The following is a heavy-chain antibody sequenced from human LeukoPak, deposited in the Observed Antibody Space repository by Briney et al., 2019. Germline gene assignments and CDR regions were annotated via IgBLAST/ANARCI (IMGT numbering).Heavy chain of an antibody. D-gene: IGHD2-15*01. CDR1: GFTFSNYW. CDR2: IKQDGSEE. CDR3: ARALIVVGSYFDY. Sequence: GGSLRLSCAASGFTFSNYWMSWVRQAPGKGLEWVANIKQDGSEEYYVDSVKGRFTISRDNAKSSLYLQMNSLGAEDAAVYSCARALIVVGSYFDYWGQGTLVTVSS. J-gene: IGHJ4*02. V-gene: IGHV3-7*01.